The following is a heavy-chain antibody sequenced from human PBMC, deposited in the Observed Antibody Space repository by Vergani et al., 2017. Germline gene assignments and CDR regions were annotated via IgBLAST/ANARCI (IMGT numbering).Heavy chain of an antibody. CDR3: ARDPRGDRGGSSWYFDY. Sequence: QVQLAESGGGRVQPGRSLRLSCAASGFSFSSHAIHWVRQAPGKGLEWVAVISNDGSKKYYADSVKGRFTISRDNSKNTLYLQMNSLRAEDTAVYYCARDPRGDRGGSSWYFDYWGQGTLVTVSS. V-gene: IGHV3-30*03. CDR2: ISNDGSKK. J-gene: IGHJ4*02. D-gene: IGHD6-13*01. CDR1: GFSFSSHA.